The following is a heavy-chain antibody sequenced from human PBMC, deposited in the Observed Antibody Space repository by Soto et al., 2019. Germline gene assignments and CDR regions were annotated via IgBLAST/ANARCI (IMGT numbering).Heavy chain of an antibody. CDR2: IYHSGST. V-gene: IGHV4-4*02. CDR1: GDSISSSNW. D-gene: IGHD4-17*01. Sequence: QVQLQESDPGLVKPSGTLSLTCAVSGDSISSSNWWSWVRQPPGKGLEWIGEIYHSGSTNYNPSLRSRATISVDKSKNQLSLKLTSGTAADTAVYYCARGRGYGDSLCEYWGQGTLVTVSS. CDR3: ARGRGYGDSLCEY. J-gene: IGHJ4*02.